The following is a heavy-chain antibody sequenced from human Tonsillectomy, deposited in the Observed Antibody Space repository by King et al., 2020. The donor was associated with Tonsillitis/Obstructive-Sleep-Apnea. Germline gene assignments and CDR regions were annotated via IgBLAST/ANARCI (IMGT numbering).Heavy chain of an antibody. D-gene: IGHD4-17*01. J-gene: IGHJ6*03. CDR3: ARSTSDSGGYYYYYMDV. Sequence: VQLVESGGGLVKPGGSLRLSCAASGFTFSDYYMSWIRQAPGKGLEWVSYISTSSSYTNYADSVKGRFTISRDNAQNSLYLQMNSLRAEDTAVYYCARSTSDSGGYYYYYMDVWGKGTTVTVSS. CDR2: ISTSSSYT. V-gene: IGHV3-11*05. CDR1: GFTFSDYY.